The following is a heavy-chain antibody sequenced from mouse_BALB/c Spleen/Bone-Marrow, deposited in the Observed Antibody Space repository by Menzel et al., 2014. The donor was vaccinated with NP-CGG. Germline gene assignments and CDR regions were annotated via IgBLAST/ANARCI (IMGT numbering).Heavy chain of an antibody. J-gene: IGHJ3*01. CDR1: GYAFTSYN. CDR2: IDPYNGGT. Sequence: VQLKDSGPELVKPGASVKVSCKASGYAFTSYNMYWVKQSHGKSLEWIGYIDPYNGGTSYNQKFKGKATLTVDKSSSTAYMHLNSLTSEDSAVYYCARDGYFLAWFAYWGQGTLVTVSA. D-gene: IGHD2-3*01. CDR3: ARDGYFLAWFAY. V-gene: IGHV1S135*01.